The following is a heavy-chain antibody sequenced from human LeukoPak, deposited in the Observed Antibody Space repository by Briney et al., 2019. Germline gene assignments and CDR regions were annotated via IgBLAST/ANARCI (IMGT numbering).Heavy chain of an antibody. CDR2: IYSGGST. J-gene: IGHJ6*02. CDR1: GFTVSSNY. Sequence: GGSLRLSCVASGFTVSSNYMSWVRQAPGKGLEWVSVIYSGGSTYYADSVKGRFTISRDNSKNTLYLQMNSLRAEDTAVYYCARRDSYGRSYYYYGMDVWGQGTTVTVSS. V-gene: IGHV3-53*01. D-gene: IGHD5-18*01. CDR3: ARRDSYGRSYYYYGMDV.